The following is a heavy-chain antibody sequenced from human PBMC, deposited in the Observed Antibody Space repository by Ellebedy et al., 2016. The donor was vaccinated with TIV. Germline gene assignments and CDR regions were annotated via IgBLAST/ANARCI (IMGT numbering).Heavy chain of an antibody. V-gene: IGHV1-69*13. CDR3: AGGGHRYGYYFLDQ. Sequence: AASVKVSCKASGGTFTTYAINWVRQAPGHGLEWMGGIVPIFGTPDYAHRFQGRVTITADDSASKAYMELSSLRSEDTAVYYCAGGGHRYGYYFLDQWGQGTLVTVSS. CDR2: IVPIFGTP. D-gene: IGHD5-18*01. CDR1: GGTFTTYA. J-gene: IGHJ4*02.